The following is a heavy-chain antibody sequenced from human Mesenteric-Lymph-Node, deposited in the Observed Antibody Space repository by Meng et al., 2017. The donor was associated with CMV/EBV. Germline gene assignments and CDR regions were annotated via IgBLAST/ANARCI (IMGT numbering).Heavy chain of an antibody. CDR3: ARDRSAVTTGRVGY. V-gene: IGHV1-18*01. Sequence: ASVKVSCKASGYTSTSYGISWVRQAPGQGLEWMGWISAYNGNTNYAQKLQGRVTMTTDTSTSTAYMELRSLRSDDTAVYYCARDRSAVTTGRVGYWGQGTLVTVSS. J-gene: IGHJ4*02. D-gene: IGHD4-17*01. CDR2: ISAYNGNT. CDR1: GYTSTSYG.